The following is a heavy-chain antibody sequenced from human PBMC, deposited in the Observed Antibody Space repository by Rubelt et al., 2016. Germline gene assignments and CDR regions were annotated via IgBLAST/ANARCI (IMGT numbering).Heavy chain of an antibody. D-gene: IGHD6-13*01. Sequence: SGRTNYNPSLKSRVTISIDTSKNQFSLKLSSVTAADTAVYYCARDRHSSSWSPFDYWGQGTLVTVSS. CDR3: ARDRHSSSWSPFDY. V-gene: IGHV4-59*01. CDR2: SGRT. J-gene: IGHJ4*02.